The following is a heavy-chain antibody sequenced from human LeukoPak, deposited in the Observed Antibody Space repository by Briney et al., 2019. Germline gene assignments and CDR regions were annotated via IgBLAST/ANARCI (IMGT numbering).Heavy chain of an antibody. J-gene: IGHJ5*02. CDR2: INPNSGGT. CDR1: GYTFTGYY. CDR3: ARAWHDYRFDP. Sequence: ASVKVSCKASGYTFTGYYMHWVRQAPGQGLEWMGWINPNSGGTDYAQKLQGRVTMTTDTSTSTAYMELRSLRSDDTAVYYCARAWHDYRFDPWGQGTLVTVSS. V-gene: IGHV1-2*02. D-gene: IGHD4/OR15-4a*01.